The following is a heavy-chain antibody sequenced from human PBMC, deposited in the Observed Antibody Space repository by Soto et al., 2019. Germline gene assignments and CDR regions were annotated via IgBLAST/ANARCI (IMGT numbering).Heavy chain of an antibody. Sequence: GGSLRLSCAASGFPFSSYAMSWVRQTPEKGLEWVAGISGGGNDRYYADFVQGRFTFSRDNSRNILYLQMNSLRAEDTAMYYCARSLFMAAPDNAPFDYWGQGTLVTVSS. CDR1: GFPFSSYA. CDR3: ARSLFMAAPDNAPFDY. J-gene: IGHJ4*02. D-gene: IGHD2-8*01. V-gene: IGHV3-23*01. CDR2: ISGGGNDR.